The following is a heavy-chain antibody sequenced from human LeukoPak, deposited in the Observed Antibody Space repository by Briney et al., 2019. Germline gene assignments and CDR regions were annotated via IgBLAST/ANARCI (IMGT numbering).Heavy chain of an antibody. D-gene: IGHD1-26*01. Sequence: SETLSLTCTVSGGSISSSTFYWGWIRQAPGKGLEWIGSIYYSGSTYYSPSLKSRVTISIDTSKDQFSLKLRSVTAADTAIYYCAREYSGSVDCWGQGTLVTVSS. V-gene: IGHV4-39*02. J-gene: IGHJ4*02. CDR1: GGSISSSTFY. CDR3: AREYSGSVDC. CDR2: IYYSGST.